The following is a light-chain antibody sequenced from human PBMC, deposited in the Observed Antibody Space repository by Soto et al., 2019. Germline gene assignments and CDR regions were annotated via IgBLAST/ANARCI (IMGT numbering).Light chain of an antibody. CDR1: SSDVGGYKY. CDR2: EVS. V-gene: IGLV2-14*01. CDR3: SSYRSSRTPV. J-gene: IGLJ2*01. Sequence: QSALTQPASVSGSPGQSITISCTGTSSDVGGYKYVSWYQQQPGKAPKLMIYEVSDRPSGVSNRFSGSKSGNTASLTISGLQAEDEADYYCSSYRSSRTPVFGGGTKLTVL.